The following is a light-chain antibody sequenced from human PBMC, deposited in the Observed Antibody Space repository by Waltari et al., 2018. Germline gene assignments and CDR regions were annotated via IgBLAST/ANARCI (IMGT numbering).Light chain of an antibody. CDR2: GAS. CDR1: QSFSSSY. Sequence: EIVLTQSPGTLSLSPGERATLSCRASQSFSSSYLAWYQQKPGQAPRLLIYGASTRAAGCPGRFSGSGSGTDFTLTISRLEPEDFAVYYCQQYGTSPPLTFGGGTKVEIK. V-gene: IGKV3-20*01. J-gene: IGKJ4*01. CDR3: QQYGTSPPLT.